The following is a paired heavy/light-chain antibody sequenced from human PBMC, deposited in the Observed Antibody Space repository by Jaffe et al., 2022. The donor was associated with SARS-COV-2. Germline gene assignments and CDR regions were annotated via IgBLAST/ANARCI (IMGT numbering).Heavy chain of an antibody. J-gene: IGHJ3*02. CDR1: GFTFSSYA. Sequence: QVQLVESGGGVVQPGRSLRLSCAASGFTFSSYAMHWVRQAPGKGLEWVAVISFDGNNKYYADSVKGRFTISRDNSKNTLYLQMNSLRAEDTAVYYCARDNADTSGAFDIWGQGTMVSVSP. D-gene: IGHD6-19*01. CDR2: ISFDGNNK. CDR3: ARDNADTSGAFDI. V-gene: IGHV3-30*04.
Light chain of an antibody. CDR1: GSNIGAGYD. CDR2: GNS. J-gene: IGLJ3*02. Sequence: QSVLTQPPSVSGAPGQRVTISCTGSGSNIGAGYDVHWYQQLPGTAPKLLISGNSNRPSGVPDRFSGSKSGTSASLAITGLQAEDEADYYCQSYDSSLSGWVFGGGTKLTVL. V-gene: IGLV1-40*01. CDR3: QSYDSSLSGWV.